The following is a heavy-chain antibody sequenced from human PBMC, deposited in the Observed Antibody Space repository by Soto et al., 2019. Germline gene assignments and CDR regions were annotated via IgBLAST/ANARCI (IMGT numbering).Heavy chain of an antibody. V-gene: IGHV3-23*01. J-gene: IGHJ3*02. D-gene: IGHD2-2*01. CDR3: AKAPSQLVNPGDAFDI. Sequence: EVQLLESGGGLVQPGGSLRLSCAASGFTFSSYAMSWVRQAPGKGLEWVSAISGSGGSTYYADSVKGRFTISRDNSKNTLYLQMNSLRAEDTAVYYCAKAPSQLVNPGDAFDIWGQGTMVTVSS. CDR2: ISGSGGST. CDR1: GFTFSSYA.